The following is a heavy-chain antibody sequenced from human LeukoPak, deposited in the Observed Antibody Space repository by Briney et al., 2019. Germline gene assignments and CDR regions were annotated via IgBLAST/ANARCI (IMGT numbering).Heavy chain of an antibody. D-gene: IGHD5-18*01. J-gene: IGHJ4*02. CDR3: AKDLGRGIPQDYFDC. CDR2: INPSGGST. CDR1: GYTFTSYY. V-gene: IGHV1-46*01. Sequence: ASVKVSCKASGYTFTSYYMHWVRQAPGQGLEWMGIINPSGGSTSYAQKFQGRVTMTRDTSTSTVYMELSSLRSEDTAVYYCAKDLGRGIPQDYFDCWGQGTLVTVSS.